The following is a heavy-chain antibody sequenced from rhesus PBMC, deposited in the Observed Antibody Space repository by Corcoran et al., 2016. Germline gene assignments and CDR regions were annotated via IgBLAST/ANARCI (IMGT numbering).Heavy chain of an antibody. CDR2: INSGGDRT. CDR3: AKVPAGYHGLDS. Sequence: EVQLVETGGGLVQPGGSLRLSCAASGFTFSSYAMQWVRQAPGKGLEWLSTINSGGDRTYYPDSVKGRFTISRDNSKNTLSLQMNSLRTEDTAVYYCAKVPAGYHGLDSWGLGVVATVSS. J-gene: IGHJ6*01. CDR1: GFTFSSYA. V-gene: IGHV3-103*01.